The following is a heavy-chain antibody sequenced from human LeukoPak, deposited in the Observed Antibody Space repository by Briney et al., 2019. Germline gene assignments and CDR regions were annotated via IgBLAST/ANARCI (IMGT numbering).Heavy chain of an antibody. CDR1: GGSISSYY. Sequence: SETLSLTCTVSGGSISSYYWSWIRQPAGKGLEWIGRIYTSGSTNYNPSLKSRVTMSVDTSKNQFSLKLSSVTAADTAVYYCARATSYSSSSYFDYWGQGTLVTVSS. V-gene: IGHV4-4*07. D-gene: IGHD6-6*01. CDR2: IYTSGST. CDR3: ARATSYSSSSYFDY. J-gene: IGHJ4*02.